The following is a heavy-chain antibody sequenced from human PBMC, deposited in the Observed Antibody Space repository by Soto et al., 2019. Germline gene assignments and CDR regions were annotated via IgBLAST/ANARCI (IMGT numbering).Heavy chain of an antibody. D-gene: IGHD3-10*01. CDR2: ISGYDGNT. J-gene: IGHJ6*02. Sequence: ASVKVSCKASGYTFTSYGISWVRQAPGQGLEWKGWISGYDGNTNYAQNHQGRETLTTDTSTSTANKEQRSLRFDDTAMYYCARDIWESFDYGSGSYPYYYGMDVWG. CDR1: GYTFTSYG. V-gene: IGHV1-18*01. CDR3: ARDIWESFDYGSGSYPYYYGMDV.